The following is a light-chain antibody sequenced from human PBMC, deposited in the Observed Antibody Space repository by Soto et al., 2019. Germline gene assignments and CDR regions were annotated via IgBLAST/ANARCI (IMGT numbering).Light chain of an antibody. CDR2: CAS. CDR3: QQYGSSYSLT. CDR1: QSYRRYY. J-gene: IGKJ4*01. Sequence: ESVVTQSPGTVFFSRGESVTLSCGASQSYRRYYLAWYQQKPAQAPGLLIYCASIRDTDTPYMFSGSGSGTDFTLNISRLEPEDLALYYCQQYGSSYSLTFGGGTKVEIK. V-gene: IGKV3-20*01.